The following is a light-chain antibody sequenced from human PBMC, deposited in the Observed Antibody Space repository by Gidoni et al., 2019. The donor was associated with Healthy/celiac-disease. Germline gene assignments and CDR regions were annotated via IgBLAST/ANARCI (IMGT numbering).Light chain of an antibody. J-gene: IGKJ2*01. CDR1: QSISSY. Sequence: DIQMTQSPSSLSSSSRHLMSSQSISSYLNWYQQKPGKAPKLLIYAASSLQSGVPSRFSGSGSGTDFTLTISSLQPEDFATYYCQQSYSTPSSTFGQGTKLEIK. CDR3: QQSYSTPSST. V-gene: IGKV1-39*01. CDR2: AAS.